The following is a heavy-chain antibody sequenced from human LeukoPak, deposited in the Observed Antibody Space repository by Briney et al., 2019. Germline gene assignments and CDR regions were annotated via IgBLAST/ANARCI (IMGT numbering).Heavy chain of an antibody. CDR2: IWYDGSNR. Sequence: GGSLRLSCAASGFTFSNYGMHWVRQAPGKGLEWVAVIWYDGSNRYYADSVKGRFTISRDNSKNTLYLQMNSLRAEDTAVYYCARDRGAAGTSNDYWGQGSLVTVPS. V-gene: IGHV3-33*01. D-gene: IGHD6-13*01. J-gene: IGHJ4*02. CDR1: GFTFSNYG. CDR3: ARDRGAAGTSNDY.